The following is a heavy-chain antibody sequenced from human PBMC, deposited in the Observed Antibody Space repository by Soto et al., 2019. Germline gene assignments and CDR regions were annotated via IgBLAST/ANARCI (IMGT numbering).Heavy chain of an antibody. CDR2: INAGNGNT. Sequence: ASAKVSSEASRYTFTSYAMHSPRHYKGQRLEWMGWINAGNGNTKYSQKFQGRATITRDMSTSTAYMELSSLRSEDTAVYYCAAGSFRIAVAGGSYWGQGTLVTVS. CDR1: RYTFTSYA. V-gene: IGHV1-3*01. CDR3: AAGSFRIAVAGGSY. D-gene: IGHD6-19*01. J-gene: IGHJ4*02.